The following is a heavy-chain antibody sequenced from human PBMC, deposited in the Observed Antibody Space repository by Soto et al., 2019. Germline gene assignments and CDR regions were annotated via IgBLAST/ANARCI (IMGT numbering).Heavy chain of an antibody. Sequence: LGESLKISCKGSGYSFAGYWITWVRQKPGKGLEWMGRIDPSDSQTYYSPSFRGHVTISVTKSITTVFLQWSSLRASDTAMYYCAREIYDADTGPNFQYYFDSWGKGTQVSVSS. V-gene: IGHV5-10-1*01. J-gene: IGHJ4*02. CDR2: IDPSDSQT. D-gene: IGHD5-12*01. CDR3: AREIYDADTGPNFQYYFDS. CDR1: GYSFAGYW.